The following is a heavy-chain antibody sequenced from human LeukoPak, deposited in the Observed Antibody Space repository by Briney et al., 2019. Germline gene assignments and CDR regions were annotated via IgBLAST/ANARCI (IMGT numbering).Heavy chain of an antibody. CDR2: IRYDGSSK. CDR1: GFIFNNYG. D-gene: IGHD3-10*01. J-gene: IGHJ4*02. Sequence: GGPLRLSCAASGFIFNNYGMHWVRQAPGKGLEWVAFIRYDGSSKYYADSVKGRFTISRDNSKNTVYLQMNSLRPEDTAMYYCARNDYYDLGTYHSGFDYWGLGTLVTVSS. V-gene: IGHV3-30*02. CDR3: ARNDYYDLGTYHSGFDY.